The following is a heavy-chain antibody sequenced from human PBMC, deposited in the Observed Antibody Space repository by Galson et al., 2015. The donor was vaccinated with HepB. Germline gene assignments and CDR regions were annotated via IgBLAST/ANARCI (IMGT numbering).Heavy chain of an antibody. D-gene: IGHD2-21*02. CDR3: ARAVVTAIGEYYFDY. CDR2: TYYRSKWYN. V-gene: IGHV6-1*01. J-gene: IGHJ4*02. CDR1: GDSVSSNSAA. Sequence: CAISGDSVSSNSAAWNWIRQSPSRGLEWLGRTYYRSKWYNDYAVSVKSRITINPDTSKNQFSLQLNSVTPEDTAVYYCARAVVTAIGEYYFDYWGQGTLVTVSS.